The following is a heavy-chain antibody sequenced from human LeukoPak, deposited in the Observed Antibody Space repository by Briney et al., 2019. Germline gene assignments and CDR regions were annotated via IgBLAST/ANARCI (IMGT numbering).Heavy chain of an antibody. D-gene: IGHD6-13*01. V-gene: IGHV3-7*01. Sequence: GGSLRLSCAASGFTFSDYWMSWMRQAPGKGLEWVANIKYDGDEEYYVDPVKGRFTISRDNAKNSLCLQLNSLRVEDTAVYYCKSGGAAPGSFDNWGQGTLVTVSP. CDR2: IKYDGDEE. J-gene: IGHJ4*02. CDR1: GFTFSDYW. CDR3: KSGGAAPGSFDN.